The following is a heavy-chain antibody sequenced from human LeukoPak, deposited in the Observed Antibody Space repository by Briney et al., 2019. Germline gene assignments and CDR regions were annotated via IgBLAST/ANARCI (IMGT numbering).Heavy chain of an antibody. V-gene: IGHV4-4*07. D-gene: IGHD5-18*01. J-gene: IGHJ6*03. CDR2: IYTSGST. CDR1: GGSISSYY. Sequence: PSETLSLTCTVSGGSISSYYWSWIRQPAGKGLEWIGRIYTSGSTNYNPSLKSRVTISVDTSKNQFSLKLSSVTAADTAVYYCARVGVAMAHYYYYYMDVWGKGTTVTVSS. CDR3: ARVGVAMAHYYYYYMDV.